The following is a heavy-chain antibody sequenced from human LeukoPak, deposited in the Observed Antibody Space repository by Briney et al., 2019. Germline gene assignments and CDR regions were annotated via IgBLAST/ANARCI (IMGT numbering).Heavy chain of an antibody. CDR2: INWNGGST. CDR1: GFTFDDYG. CDR3: ARDTPRYDFWSGYSINAFDI. D-gene: IGHD3-3*01. J-gene: IGHJ3*02. V-gene: IGHV3-20*04. Sequence: GGSLRPSCAASGFTFDDYGMSWVRQAPGKGLEWVSGINWNGGSTGYADSVKGRFTISRDNAKNSLYLQMNSLRAEDTAFYYCARDTPRYDFWSGYSINAFDIWGQGTMVTVSS.